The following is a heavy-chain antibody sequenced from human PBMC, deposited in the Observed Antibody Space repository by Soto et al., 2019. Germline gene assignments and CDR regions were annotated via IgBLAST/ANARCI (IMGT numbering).Heavy chain of an antibody. CDR3: ARGTREGWYFDL. J-gene: IGHJ2*01. CDR1: GGSFSGYY. V-gene: IGHV4-34*01. CDR2: INHSGST. Sequence: QVQLQQWGAGLLKPSETLSLTCAVYGGSFSGYYWSWIRQPPGKGLEWIGEINHSGSTSYNPSLKSRGTISVDTSKNQFSLKLTSVTAADTAVYYCARGTREGWYFDLWGRGTLVTVSS.